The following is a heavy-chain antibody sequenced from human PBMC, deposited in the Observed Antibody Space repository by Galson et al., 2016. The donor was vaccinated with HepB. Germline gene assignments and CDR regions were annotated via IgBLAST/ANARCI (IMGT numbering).Heavy chain of an antibody. D-gene: IGHD5-12*01. J-gene: IGHJ4*02. CDR3: ARASTWIPSRDY. V-gene: IGHV3-21*06. Sequence: SLRLSCAAFGFTLSTRYNMNWVRQAPGKGLEWVASISGSRSYIIYADSVKGRFTISRDDAKHSLYLQMNSLRVEDTAVYYCARASTWIPSRDYWGQGSLVTVSS. CDR2: ISGSRSYI. CDR1: GFTLSTRYN.